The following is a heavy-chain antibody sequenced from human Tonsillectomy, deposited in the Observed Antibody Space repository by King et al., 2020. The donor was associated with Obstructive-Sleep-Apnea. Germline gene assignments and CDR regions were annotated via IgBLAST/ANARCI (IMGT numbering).Heavy chain of an antibody. J-gene: IGHJ4*02. CDR1: GGSISSYY. D-gene: IGHD3-16*01. CDR3: ARHSDMGDYYFDY. Sequence: QLQESGPGLVKPSETLSLTCTVSGGSISSYYWSWIRQPPGKGLEWLGYIYYTGGTNYNPSLKSRVTISVDTSRNQFSLKLSSVTAADTAVYYCARHSDMGDYYFDYWGQGTLVTVSS. CDR2: IYYTGGT. V-gene: IGHV4-59*08.